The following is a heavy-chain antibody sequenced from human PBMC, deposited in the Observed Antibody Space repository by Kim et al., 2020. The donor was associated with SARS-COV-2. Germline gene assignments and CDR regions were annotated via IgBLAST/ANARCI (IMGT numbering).Heavy chain of an antibody. J-gene: IGHJ3*02. Sequence: NYAQKFQGRVTMTRDTSITTAYMGLSSLRSDDTALYYCARAEWLDDAFDIWGQGTVVTVSS. V-gene: IGHV1-2*02. D-gene: IGHD2-8*01. CDR3: ARAEWLDDAFDI.